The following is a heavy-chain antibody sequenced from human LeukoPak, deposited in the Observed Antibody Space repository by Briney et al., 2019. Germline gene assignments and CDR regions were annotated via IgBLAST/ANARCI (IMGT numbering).Heavy chain of an antibody. CDR3: ARDGSPITMVRGVIHN. J-gene: IGHJ4*02. D-gene: IGHD3-10*01. CDR2: ISSSSSYI. V-gene: IGHV3-21*01. Sequence: PGGSLRLSCAASGFTFSSYSMNWVRQALGKGLEWVSSISSSSSYIYYADSVKGQFTISRDNAKNSLYLQMNSLRAEDTAVYYCARDGSPITMVRGVIHNWGQGTLVTVSS. CDR1: GFTFSSYS.